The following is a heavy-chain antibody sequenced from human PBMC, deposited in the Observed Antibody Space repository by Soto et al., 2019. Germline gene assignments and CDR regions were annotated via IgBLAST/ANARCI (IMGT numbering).Heavy chain of an antibody. D-gene: IGHD6-13*01. CDR2: ISGSGGST. J-gene: IGHJ4*02. V-gene: IGHV3-23*01. CDR1: GFTFSSYA. CDR3: AKDSSYSSSWYYFDY. Sequence: GSLRLSCAASGFTFSSYAMSWVRQAPGKGLEWVSAISGSGGSTYYADSVKGRFTISRDNSKNTLYLQMNSLRAEDTAVYYCAKDSSYSSSWYYFDYWGQGTLVTVSS.